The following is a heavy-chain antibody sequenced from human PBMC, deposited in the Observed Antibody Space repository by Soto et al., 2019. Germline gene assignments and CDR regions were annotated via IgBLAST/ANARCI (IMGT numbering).Heavy chain of an antibody. Sequence: GESLKISCKGSGYSFTSYWIGWVRQMPGKGLEWMGIIYPGDSDTRYSPSFQGQVTISADKSISTAYLQWSSLKASDTAMYYCARDVLMVYPGEYYYYYGMDVWGQGTTVTVSS. CDR1: GYSFTSYW. CDR3: ARDVLMVYPGEYYYYYGMDV. V-gene: IGHV5-51*01. CDR2: IYPGDSDT. D-gene: IGHD2-8*01. J-gene: IGHJ6*02.